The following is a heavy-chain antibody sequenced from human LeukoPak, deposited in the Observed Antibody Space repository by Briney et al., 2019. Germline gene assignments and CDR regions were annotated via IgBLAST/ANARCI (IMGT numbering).Heavy chain of an antibody. CDR3: ARDRVYPKKTIFGVVIHNWFDP. CDR2: IYPRDGST. V-gene: IGHV1-46*01. J-gene: IGHJ5*02. Sequence: GASVKVSCKASGYTSTSNYIHWVRQAPGQGLEWMGMIYPRDGSTSYAQKFQGRVTMTRDTSTSTVYMELSSLRSEDTAVYYCARDRVYPKKTIFGVVIHNWFDPWGQGTLVTVSS. D-gene: IGHD3-3*01. CDR1: GYTSTSNY.